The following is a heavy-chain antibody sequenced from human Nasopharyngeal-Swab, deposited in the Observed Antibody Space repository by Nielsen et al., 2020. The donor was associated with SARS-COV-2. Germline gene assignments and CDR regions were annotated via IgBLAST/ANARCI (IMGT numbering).Heavy chain of an antibody. CDR1: GYTFRNYG. J-gene: IGHJ4*02. CDR2: VSTYSGNA. V-gene: IGHV1-18*01. D-gene: IGHD5-24*01. CDR3: AIRWLPNPYYFDY. Sequence: ASVKVSCKASGYTFRNYGLSWVRQAPGQGLEWMGWVSTYSGNANYAQKFQGRVTMTTDTSTSTAYMELRSLRSDDTAVYYCAIRWLPNPYYFDYWGQGTLVTVSS.